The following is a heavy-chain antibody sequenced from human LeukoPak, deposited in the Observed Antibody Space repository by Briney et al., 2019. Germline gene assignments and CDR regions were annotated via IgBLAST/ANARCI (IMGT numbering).Heavy chain of an antibody. CDR3: AREPTYSSSWYTTCDY. Sequence: GGSLRLSCAASGFTFSTYNMNWVRQAPRKGLEWVSYISLSSTSIYYADSVKGRFTISRDNAKKSLYLQMNSLKAEDTAVYYCAREPTYSSSWYTTCDYWGQGTLVTVSS. V-gene: IGHV3-48*01. CDR1: GFTFSTYN. J-gene: IGHJ4*02. D-gene: IGHD6-13*01. CDR2: ISLSSTSI.